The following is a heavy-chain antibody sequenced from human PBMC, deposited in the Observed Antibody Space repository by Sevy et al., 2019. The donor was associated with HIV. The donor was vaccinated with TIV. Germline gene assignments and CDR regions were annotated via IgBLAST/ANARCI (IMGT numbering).Heavy chain of an antibody. J-gene: IGHJ4*02. Sequence: GGSLRLSCAAFGFTFSNYGMTWVRQAPGKGLEWVSSVSGSGGKSYNADSVKGRFTISRDNSKNTLYLQMNSLRAEDTAVYYCAKDAWANRATLFDYWGQGTLVTVSS. CDR1: GFTFSNYG. V-gene: IGHV3-23*01. CDR2: VSGSGGKS. D-gene: IGHD7-27*01. CDR3: AKDAWANRATLFDY.